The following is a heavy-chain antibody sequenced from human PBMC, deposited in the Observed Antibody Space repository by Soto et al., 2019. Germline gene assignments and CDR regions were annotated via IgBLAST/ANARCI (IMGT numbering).Heavy chain of an antibody. CDR2: IYYSGST. CDR1: GGSISSGGYY. Sequence: QVQLQESGPGLVKPSQTLSLTCTVSGGSISSGGYYWSWIRQHPGTGLEWIGYIYYSGSTYYNPSLKSRVTIPVDTSKNQFSLKLSSVTAADTAGYYCASGRYSSSWNYFDYWGQGTLVTVSS. J-gene: IGHJ4*02. D-gene: IGHD6-13*01. V-gene: IGHV4-31*03. CDR3: ASGRYSSSWNYFDY.